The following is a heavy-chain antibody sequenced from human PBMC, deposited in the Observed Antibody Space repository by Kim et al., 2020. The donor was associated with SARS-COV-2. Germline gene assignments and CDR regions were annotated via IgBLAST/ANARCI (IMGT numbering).Heavy chain of an antibody. CDR2: IDPSDSYT. J-gene: IGHJ5*02. CDR3: ARQEGMEWLLVEYNWFDP. CDR1: GYSFTSYW. V-gene: IGHV5-10-1*01. Sequence: GESLKISCNGSGYSFTSYWISWVRQMPGKGLEWMGRIDPSDSYTNYSPSFQGHVTISADKSISTAYLQWSSLKASDTAMYYCARQEGMEWLLVEYNWFDPWGQGTLVTVSS. D-gene: IGHD3-3*01.